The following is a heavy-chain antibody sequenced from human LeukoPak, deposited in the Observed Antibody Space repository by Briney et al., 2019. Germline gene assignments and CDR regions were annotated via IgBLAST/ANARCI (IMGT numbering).Heavy chain of an antibody. D-gene: IGHD4-23*01. CDR1: GFTFDDYA. Sequence: GGSLRLSCAVSGFTFDDYAMHWVRQVPGKGLEWVSGINWNSDSIGYADSVKGRFTTSRDNAKNSLYLQMNSLRAEDTAVYYCARDYGGSSPFDYWGQGTLVTVSS. J-gene: IGHJ4*02. CDR3: ARDYGGSSPFDY. V-gene: IGHV3-9*01. CDR2: INWNSDSI.